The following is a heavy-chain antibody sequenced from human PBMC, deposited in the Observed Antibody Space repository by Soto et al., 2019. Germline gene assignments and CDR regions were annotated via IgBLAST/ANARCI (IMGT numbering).Heavy chain of an antibody. V-gene: IGHV3-30*18. CDR3: AKDRGDWVVVVVAAEKVFDY. J-gene: IGHJ4*02. CDR1: GFTFSSYG. D-gene: IGHD2-15*01. CDR2: ISYDGSNK. Sequence: GGSLRLSCAASGFTFSSYGMHWVRQAPGKGLEWVAVISYDGSNKYYADSVKGRFTISRDNSKNTLYLQMNSLRAEDTAVYYCAKDRGDWVVVVVAAEKVFDYWGQGTLVTVSS.